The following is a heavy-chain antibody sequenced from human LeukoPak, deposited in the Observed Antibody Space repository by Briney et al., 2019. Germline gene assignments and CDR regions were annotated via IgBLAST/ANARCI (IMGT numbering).Heavy chain of an antibody. D-gene: IGHD2-8*01. Sequence: PGGSLRLSCAASGFTFSSYAMSWVRQAPGKGLEWASAISGSGGSTYYADSVKGRFTISRDNSKNTLYLQMNSLRAEDTAVYYCAKGMVSPDFYYYYYMDVWGKGTTVTVSS. J-gene: IGHJ6*03. V-gene: IGHV3-23*01. CDR1: GFTFSSYA. CDR3: AKGMVSPDFYYYYYMDV. CDR2: ISGSGGST.